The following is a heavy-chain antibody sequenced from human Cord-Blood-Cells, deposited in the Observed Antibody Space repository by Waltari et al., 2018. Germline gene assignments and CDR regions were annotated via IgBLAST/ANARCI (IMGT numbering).Heavy chain of an antibody. J-gene: IGHJ4*02. D-gene: IGHD3-10*01. CDR2: ISYDGSNK. V-gene: IGHV3-30*18. Sequence: QVQLVESGGGVVQPGRSLRHACAASGFTFSTHVSHWARQAPGKGLEWVAVISYDGSNKYYADSVKGRFTISRDNSKNTLYLQMNSLRAEDTAVYYCAKDQDYGYFDYWGQGTLVTVSS. CDR3: AKDQDYGYFDY. CDR1: GFTFSTHV.